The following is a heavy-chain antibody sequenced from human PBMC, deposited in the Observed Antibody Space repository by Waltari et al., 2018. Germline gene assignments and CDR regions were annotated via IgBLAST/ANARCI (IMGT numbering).Heavy chain of an antibody. D-gene: IGHD2-2*01. CDR2: IKKDGSEK. CDR3: AKSRGFDY. J-gene: IGHJ4*02. CDR1: GFTFSRYL. Sequence: VQLVESGGGLVQPGGSLRLSCAASGFTFSRYLMSWVRQTPGKGLEWVAKIKKDGSEKYYVDSVKGRVTISRDNAKNSLYLQMNSLRAEDTAVYYCAKSRGFDYWGQGTLVTVSS. V-gene: IGHV3-7*01.